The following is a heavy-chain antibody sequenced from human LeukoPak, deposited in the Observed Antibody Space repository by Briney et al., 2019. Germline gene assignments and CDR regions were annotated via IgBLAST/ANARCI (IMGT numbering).Heavy chain of an antibody. J-gene: IGHJ5*02. CDR2: IIPIFGTA. Sequence: ASVKVSCKASGGTFSSYAISWVRQAPGQGLEWMGGIIPIFGTANYAQKFQGRVTITTDESTSTAYMELSSLRSEDTAVYYCARGGGGSSWYNWFDPWGQGTLVTVSS. D-gene: IGHD6-13*01. CDR3: ARGGGGSSWYNWFDP. V-gene: IGHV1-69*05. CDR1: GGTFSSYA.